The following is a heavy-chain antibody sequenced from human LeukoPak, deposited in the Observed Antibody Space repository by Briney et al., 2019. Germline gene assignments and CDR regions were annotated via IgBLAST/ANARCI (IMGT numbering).Heavy chain of an antibody. Sequence: GGSVKVSCKASGYTFTSYYMHWVRQAPGQGPEWMGIIYTSDGSARYAQKFQGRVTMTRDTSTGTVYMELSSLRSEDTAVYYCARAIAAAGAQYFRRWGQGTLVSASS. CDR3: ARAIAAAGAQYFRR. D-gene: IGHD6-13*01. CDR1: GYTFTSYY. J-gene: IGHJ1*01. CDR2: IYTSDGSA. V-gene: IGHV1-46*01.